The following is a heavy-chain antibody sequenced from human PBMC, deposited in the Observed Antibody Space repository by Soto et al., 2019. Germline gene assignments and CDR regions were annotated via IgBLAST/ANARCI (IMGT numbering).Heavy chain of an antibody. CDR3: VLGMNFDY. CDR1: VFTFISYE. V-gene: IGHV3-48*03. CDR2: ISSSGSTI. Sequence: GGSLRLSCASSVFTFISYEMNWVRQAPGKGLEWVSYISSSGSTICYADSVKGRFTISRDNAKNSLYLQMNSLRAEDTAVYYCVLGMNFDYWGQGTLVTVSS. D-gene: IGHD1-26*01. J-gene: IGHJ4*02.